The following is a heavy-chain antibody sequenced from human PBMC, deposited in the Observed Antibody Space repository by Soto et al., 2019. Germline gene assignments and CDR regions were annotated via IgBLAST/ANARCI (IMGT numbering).Heavy chain of an antibody. J-gene: IGHJ4*02. V-gene: IGHV1-46*01. D-gene: IGHD6-13*01. CDR3: ARDLSGRIDRYGSPISGRYFDY. CDR1: GYTFTSYY. CDR2: INPSGGST. Sequence: ASVKVSCKASGYTFTSYYMHWVRQAPGQGLEWMGLINPSGGSTSYAQKFQGRVTMTRDTSTSTVYMELSSLRSEDTAVYYCARDLSGRIDRYGSPISGRYFDYWGQGTLVTVSS.